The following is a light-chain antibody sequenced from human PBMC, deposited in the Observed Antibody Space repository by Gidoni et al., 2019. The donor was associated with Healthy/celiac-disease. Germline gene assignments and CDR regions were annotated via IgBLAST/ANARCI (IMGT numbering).Light chain of an antibody. CDR1: QSVSSSY. V-gene: IGKV3-20*01. CDR3: QQYGSSPPYT. J-gene: IGKJ2*01. Sequence: DILFTPSPVTLSLSPGERATLPCRASQSVSSSYLAWYQQKPGQAPRLLIYGASSRDTGIPARFSGSGSGTDFTITISRLEPEDFAVYYCQQYGSSPPYTFXQXTKLEIK. CDR2: GAS.